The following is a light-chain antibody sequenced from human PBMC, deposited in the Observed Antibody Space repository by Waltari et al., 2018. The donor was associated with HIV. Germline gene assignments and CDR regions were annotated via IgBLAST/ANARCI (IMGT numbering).Light chain of an antibody. CDR3: CSYAGSSTLDWV. CDR2: EGS. V-gene: IGLV2-23*01. Sequence: QSALTQPASVSGSPGQSITISCTGTSSDVGCYNLASWYQQHPGKAPKLMIYEGSKRPSGVSNRFSGSKSGNTASLTISGLQAEDEADYYCCSYAGSSTLDWVFGGGTKLTVL. CDR1: SSDVGCYNL. J-gene: IGLJ3*02.